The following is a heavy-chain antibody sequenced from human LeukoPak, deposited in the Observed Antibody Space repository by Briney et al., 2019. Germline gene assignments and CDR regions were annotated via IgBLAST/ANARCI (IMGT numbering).Heavy chain of an antibody. J-gene: IGHJ4*02. D-gene: IGHD6-6*01. CDR3: AREASIAARFYDY. V-gene: IGHV4-30-2*01. CDR2: IYHSGST. Sequence: PSQTLSLTCTVSGGSISSGGYYWSWIRQPPGKGLEWIGYIYHSGSTYYNPSLKSRVTISVDRSKNQSSLKLSSVTAADTAVYYCAREASIAARFYDYWGQGTLVTVSS. CDR1: GGSISSGGYY.